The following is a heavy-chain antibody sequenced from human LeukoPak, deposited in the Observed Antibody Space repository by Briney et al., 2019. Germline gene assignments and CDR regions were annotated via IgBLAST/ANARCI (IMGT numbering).Heavy chain of an antibody. CDR3: ARRNVLTEGEALDI. D-gene: IGHD3-9*01. Sequence: SETLSLTCTVSGGXISNYYCTWIRQSPGKGLEWIGHVYNSRSTKYNPSLESRVTISVDTSKTQFSLKLNSVTAADTAVYYCARRNVLTEGEALDIWGQGTMVTVSS. CDR2: VYNSRST. CDR1: GGXISNYY. V-gene: IGHV4-59*08. J-gene: IGHJ3*02.